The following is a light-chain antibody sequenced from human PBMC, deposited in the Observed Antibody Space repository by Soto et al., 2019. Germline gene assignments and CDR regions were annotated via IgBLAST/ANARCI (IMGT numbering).Light chain of an antibody. V-gene: IGKV3-20*01. CDR1: QSVSSSY. CDR3: QQYGSSPPWS. Sequence: EIVLTQSPGTLSLSPGERATLSCRASQSVSSSYLAWYQQKPGQAPRLLIYGASSRATGIPDRFSGSGSGADFTLTISRLEPEDFAVYYCQQYGSSPPWSSGEGATVENK. CDR2: GAS. J-gene: IGKJ1*01.